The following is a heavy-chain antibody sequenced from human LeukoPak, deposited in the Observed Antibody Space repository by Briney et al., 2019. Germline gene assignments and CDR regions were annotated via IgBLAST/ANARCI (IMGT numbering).Heavy chain of an antibody. CDR2: VSYSGST. CDR3: ARVRTGWLYYFDY. J-gene: IGHJ4*02. D-gene: IGHD5-12*01. Sequence: SETLSLTCTVSGGSISSSSHYWGWIRQPPGKGLEWIGSVSYSGSTSYNPSLRSRVTISVDTSKNQFSLKLSSVTAADTAVYYCARVRTGWLYYFDYWGQGTLVTVSS. V-gene: IGHV4-39*07. CDR1: GGSISSSSHY.